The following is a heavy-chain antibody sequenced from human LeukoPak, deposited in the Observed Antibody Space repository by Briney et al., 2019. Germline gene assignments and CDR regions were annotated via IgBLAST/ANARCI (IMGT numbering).Heavy chain of an antibody. CDR1: GFSFSNAW. CDR3: AKDPAPYYDFWSGLGFDY. V-gene: IGHV3-15*01. J-gene: IGHJ4*02. CDR2: IKSKTDGGTT. D-gene: IGHD3-3*01. Sequence: GGSLRLSCAASGFSFSNAWMSWVRQAPGKGLEWVGRIKSKTDGGTTDCAAPVKGRFTISRDNSMNTLYLQLSSLRAEDTAIYYCAKDPAPYYDFWSGLGFDYWGQGTLVTVSS.